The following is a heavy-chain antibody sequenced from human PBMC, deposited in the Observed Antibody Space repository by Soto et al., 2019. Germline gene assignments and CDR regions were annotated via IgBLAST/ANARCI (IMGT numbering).Heavy chain of an antibody. J-gene: IGHJ5*02. D-gene: IGHD3-9*01. CDR2: IGVSGGST. Sequence: PVWALRLSCSASLFTFSSYSMNWVRQAPGMGLEWVSAIGVSGGSTYYADTVKGRFAISRDNSKNTLYLQMDSLRAEDTAIYYCAKLTESWGQGIMVTVSS. CDR1: LFTFSSYS. V-gene: IGHV3-23*01. CDR3: AKLTES.